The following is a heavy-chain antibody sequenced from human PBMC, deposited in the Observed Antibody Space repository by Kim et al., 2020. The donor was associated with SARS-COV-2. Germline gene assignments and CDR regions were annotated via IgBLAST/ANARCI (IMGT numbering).Heavy chain of an antibody. V-gene: IGHV3-11*01. Sequence: KGRFTIARDNAKNSLYLQMNSLRAEDTAVYYCARGPPGTIFGVVISHFDYWGQGTLVTVSS. J-gene: IGHJ4*02. D-gene: IGHD3-3*01. CDR3: ARGPPGTIFGVVISHFDY.